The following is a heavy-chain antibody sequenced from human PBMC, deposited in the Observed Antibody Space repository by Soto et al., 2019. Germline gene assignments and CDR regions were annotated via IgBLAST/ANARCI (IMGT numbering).Heavy chain of an antibody. J-gene: IGHJ5*02. Sequence: GASVKVSCKASGYTFTSYGISWVRQAPGQGLEWMGWISAYNGNTNYAQKLQGRVTMTTDTSTSTAYMELRSLRSDDTTVYYRARGRGSSGQGENWFDPWGQGTLVTVSS. V-gene: IGHV1-18*01. CDR2: ISAYNGNT. CDR3: ARGRGSSGQGENWFDP. CDR1: GYTFTSYG. D-gene: IGHD3-22*01.